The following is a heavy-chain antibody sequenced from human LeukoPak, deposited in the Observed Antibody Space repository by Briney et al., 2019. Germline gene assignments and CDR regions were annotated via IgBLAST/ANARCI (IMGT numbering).Heavy chain of an antibody. CDR2: IGYDGRDK. V-gene: IGHV3-33*01. J-gene: IGHJ4*02. CDR1: GFTFSAYG. D-gene: IGHD4/OR15-4a*01. Sequence: EGSLRLSCAASGFTFSAYGMHWVRQAPGKGLEWVAVIGYDGRDKDYAESVKGRFTISRDNSKSTLYLQMDSLRAEDTAVYYCATRDYGTDWGQGTLVTVSS. CDR3: ATRDYGTD.